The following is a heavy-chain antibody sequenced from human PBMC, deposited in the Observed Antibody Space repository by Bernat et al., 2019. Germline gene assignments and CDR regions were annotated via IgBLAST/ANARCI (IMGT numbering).Heavy chain of an antibody. CDR1: GFTFSSYW. Sequence: EVQLVESGGGLVQPGGSLRLSCAAPGFTFSSYWMYWVRQAPGKGLVWVSGIDSDGSRITYADSVRGRFTISRDNAKKTLYLQMNSVRAEDTAVYYCASYKGGATKDYWGQGTLVTVSS. D-gene: IGHD5-12*01. V-gene: IGHV3-74*01. CDR2: IDSDGSRI. CDR3: ASYKGGATKDY. J-gene: IGHJ4*02.